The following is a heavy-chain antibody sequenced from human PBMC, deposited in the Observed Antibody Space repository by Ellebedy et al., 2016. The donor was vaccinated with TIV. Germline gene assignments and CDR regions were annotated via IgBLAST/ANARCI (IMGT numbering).Heavy chain of an antibody. Sequence: PGGSLRLSCGASGFRFSDYWMTWLRQGPGKGLEWVATIKPDGGEKNYVDSVKGRFTISRDNAKNSLYLQMSNLRAEDTAVFYCARAGGRHSTGSGFYWGQGTRVTVST. J-gene: IGHJ4*02. CDR2: IKPDGGEK. V-gene: IGHV3-7*03. D-gene: IGHD2-2*01. CDR1: GFRFSDYW. CDR3: ARAGGRHSTGSGFY.